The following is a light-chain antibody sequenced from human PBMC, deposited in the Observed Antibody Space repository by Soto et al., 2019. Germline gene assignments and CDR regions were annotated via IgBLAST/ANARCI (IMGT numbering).Light chain of an antibody. CDR3: QQYDDLPLT. CDR1: QTISSW. Sequence: DIQMTQSPSTLSGSVGDRVTITCRASQTISSWLAWYQQKPGQAPKLLIYDSSALETGVPSRFSGSGSATDFTLTISSLQPEDFATYYCQQYDDLPLTFGGGTKVDIK. CDR2: DSS. J-gene: IGKJ4*01. V-gene: IGKV1-5*01.